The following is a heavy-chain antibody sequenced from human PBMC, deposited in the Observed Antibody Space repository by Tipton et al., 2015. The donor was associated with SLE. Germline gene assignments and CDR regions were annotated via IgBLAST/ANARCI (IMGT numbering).Heavy chain of an antibody. CDR1: GFIFSASE. D-gene: IGHD5-12*01. Sequence: SLRLSCAASGFIFSASEMHWLRQAPGRGLEWVSYIRGSGTTIYYRDSVKGRFTISGDSAKNSLYLQMNSLGADDTAVYYCVREWLRSGDSFDLWGQGTIVTVSS. CDR3: VREWLRSGDSFDL. V-gene: IGHV3-48*03. CDR2: IRGSGTTI. J-gene: IGHJ3*01.